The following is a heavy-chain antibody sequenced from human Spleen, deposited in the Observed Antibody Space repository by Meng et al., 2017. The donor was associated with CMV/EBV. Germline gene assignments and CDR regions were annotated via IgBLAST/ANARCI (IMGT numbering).Heavy chain of an antibody. V-gene: IGHV5-51*01. J-gene: IGHJ4*02. CDR3: ARHDKQRYSYGYRYFDY. CDR2: IYPGDSDT. Sequence: GAEVKKPGESLRISCKGSGYNFTNYWIGWVRQMPGKGLEWMGIIYPGDSDTRYSPSFQGHVTISADKSISTAYLQWSSLKASDTAMYYCARHDKQRYSYGYRYFDYWGQGTLVTVSS. D-gene: IGHD5-18*01. CDR1: GYNFTNYW.